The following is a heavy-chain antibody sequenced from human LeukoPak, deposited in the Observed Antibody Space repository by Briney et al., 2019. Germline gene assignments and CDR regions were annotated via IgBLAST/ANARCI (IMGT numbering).Heavy chain of an antibody. V-gene: IGHV1-18*01. CDR2: ISDYNGNT. J-gene: IGHJ3*02. Sequence: ASVKVSCKASGYTFTSYGISWVRQAPGQGLEGMGWISDYNGNTNYAQKLQGRVTVTTDTSTSTAYMELRSLRSDDTAVYYCARVSITMIVVVKFYAFDIWGQGTMVTVSS. D-gene: IGHD3-22*01. CDR1: GYTFTSYG. CDR3: ARVSITMIVVVKFYAFDI.